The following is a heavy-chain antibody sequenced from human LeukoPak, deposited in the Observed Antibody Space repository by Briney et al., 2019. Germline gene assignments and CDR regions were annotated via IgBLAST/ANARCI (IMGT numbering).Heavy chain of an antibody. J-gene: IGHJ4*02. D-gene: IGHD1-26*01. V-gene: IGHV1-18*01. CDR2: ISAYNGNT. CDR1: GYTFTSYG. Sequence: ASVKVSCKASGYTFTSYGISWVLQAPGQGLEWMGWISAYNGNTNYAQKLQGRVTMTTDTSTSTAYMELRSLRSDDTAVYYCVAAPGIVGATDYWGQGTLVTVSS. CDR3: VAAPGIVGATDY.